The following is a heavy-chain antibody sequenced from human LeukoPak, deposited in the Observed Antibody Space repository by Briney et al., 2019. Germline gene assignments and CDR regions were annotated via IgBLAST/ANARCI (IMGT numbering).Heavy chain of an antibody. CDR2: ISSSSSTI. CDR1: GFTFSSYS. Sequence: PGGSLRLSCAASGFTFSSYSMNWVRQAPGKGLEWVSYISSSSSTIYYADSVKGRFTISRDNARNSLYLQMNSLRAEDTAVYYCARDSGYDPASHIWGQGTMVTVSS. CDR3: ARDSGYDPASHI. D-gene: IGHD3-16*01. J-gene: IGHJ3*02. V-gene: IGHV3-48*04.